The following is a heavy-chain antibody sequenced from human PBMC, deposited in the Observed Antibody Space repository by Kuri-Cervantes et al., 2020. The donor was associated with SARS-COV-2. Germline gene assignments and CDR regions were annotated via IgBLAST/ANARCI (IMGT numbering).Heavy chain of an antibody. V-gene: IGHV3-21*01. Sequence: GESLKICCAASGFTFSSYSMNWVRQAPGKGLEWVSSISSSSSYIYYADSVKGRFTISRDNAKNSLYLQMNSLRAEDTAVYYCARTVTGSGEQWQHDYWGQGTLVTVSS. CDR1: GFTFSSYS. CDR2: ISSSSSYI. CDR3: ARTVTGSGEQWQHDY. J-gene: IGHJ4*02. D-gene: IGHD6-19*01.